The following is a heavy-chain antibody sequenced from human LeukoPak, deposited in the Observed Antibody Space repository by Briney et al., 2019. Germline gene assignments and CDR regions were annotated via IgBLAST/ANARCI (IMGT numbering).Heavy chain of an antibody. CDR1: GFSLSTSGVG. V-gene: IGHV2-5*01. CDR3: AHRLRDIVVVPHKSRGNNYYYYYYMDV. J-gene: IGHJ6*03. CDR2: IYWNDDK. Sequence: ESGPTLVNPTQTLTLTCTFSGFSLSTSGVGVGWIRQPPGKALEWLALIYWNDDKRYSPSLKSRLTITKDTSKNQVVLTMTNMDPVDTATYYCAHRLRDIVVVPHKSRGNNYYYYYYMDVWGKGTTVTISS. D-gene: IGHD2-2*01.